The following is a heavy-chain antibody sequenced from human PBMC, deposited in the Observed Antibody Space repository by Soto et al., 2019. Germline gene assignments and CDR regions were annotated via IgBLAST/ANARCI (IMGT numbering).Heavy chain of an antibody. J-gene: IGHJ6*02. D-gene: IGHD5-18*01. CDR2: INHSGST. CDR3: ARSGLDTAMGNYYYYGMDV. V-gene: IGHV4-34*01. CDR1: GGSFSGYY. Sequence: SETLSLTCAVYGGSFSGYYWSWIRQPPGKGLEWIGEINHSGSTNYDPSLKSRVTISVDTSKNQFSLKLSSVTAADTAVYYCARSGLDTAMGNYYYYGMDVWGQGTTVTVSS.